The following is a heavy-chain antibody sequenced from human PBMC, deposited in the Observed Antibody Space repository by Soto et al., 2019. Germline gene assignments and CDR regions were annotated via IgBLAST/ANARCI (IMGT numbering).Heavy chain of an antibody. J-gene: IGHJ6*02. D-gene: IGHD2-21*01. CDR2: IFHSGTT. CDR1: GYSINSGYY. Sequence: SETLSLTCAVSGYSINSGYYWGWIRQPPGKGLEWIGSIFHSGTTYYNPSLKSRVTISVDTSKNQFSLTLDSVTAADTAVYYCARDTTYMVVPYYHYYGMDVWGQGTTVTVSS. CDR3: ARDTTYMVVPYYHYYGMDV. V-gene: IGHV4-38-2*02.